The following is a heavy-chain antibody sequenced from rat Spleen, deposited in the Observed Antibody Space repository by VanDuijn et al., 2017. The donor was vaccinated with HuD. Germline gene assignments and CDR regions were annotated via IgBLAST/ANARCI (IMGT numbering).Heavy chain of an antibody. Sequence: EVQLQESGPGLVKPSQSLSLTCSVTGYSITSNFWGWIRKFPGNKMEWMGYINYSGTTSYNPSLKSRISITGDSSKNQFFLQLNSVTTEDTATYYCARGGVYYGLLHVMDAWGQGASVTVSS. CDR2: INYSGTT. D-gene: IGHD1-6*01. J-gene: IGHJ4*01. CDR1: GYSITSNF. CDR3: ARGGVYYGLLHVMDA. V-gene: IGHV3-1*01.